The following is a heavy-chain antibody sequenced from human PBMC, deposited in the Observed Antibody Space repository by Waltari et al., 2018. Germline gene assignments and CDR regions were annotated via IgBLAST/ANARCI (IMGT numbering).Heavy chain of an antibody. D-gene: IGHD3-9*01. CDR1: AFACHGYW. V-gene: IGHV3-7*01. CDR2: INDDGTKE. CDR3: ARSGLVSAFDY. J-gene: IGHJ4*02. Sequence: EVQLVESGGGLVQPGGSLRLSCVAPAFACHGYWMGWFRPAQGKSLEWVANINDDGTKEFYVESLKGRVTISRDNAKNSVYLQTTSLRAEDTALYYCARSGLVSAFDYWGQGSLVTVAS.